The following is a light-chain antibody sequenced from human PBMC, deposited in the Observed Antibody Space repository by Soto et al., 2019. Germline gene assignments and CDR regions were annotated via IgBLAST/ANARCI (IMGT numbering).Light chain of an antibody. Sequence: QSALTQPASVSGSPGQSITISCSGTSSDIGAYDHVAWYQQFTGKSPKLIIYSVSNRPSRVSYRFSGSKSGNTASLTISGLQAEDEADYYCISYTVSRSYVFGSGTKLTVL. J-gene: IGLJ1*01. CDR2: SVS. CDR1: SSDIGAYDH. V-gene: IGLV2-14*01. CDR3: ISYTVSRSYV.